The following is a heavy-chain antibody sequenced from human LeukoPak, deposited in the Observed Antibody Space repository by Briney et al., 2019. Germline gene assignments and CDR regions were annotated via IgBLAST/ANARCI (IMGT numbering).Heavy chain of an antibody. J-gene: IGHJ4*02. CDR2: INVVNGNT. CDR3: ASFVATIPN. Sequence: ASVKVSCKASGNTFTNYPMQWVRQAPGQGREWMGWINVVNGNTKYSQNFQGRVTINRDTSASTAYMELNSLKSEDTAVYYCASFVATIPNWGQGTLVTVSS. V-gene: IGHV1-3*01. CDR1: GNTFTNYP. D-gene: IGHD5-12*01.